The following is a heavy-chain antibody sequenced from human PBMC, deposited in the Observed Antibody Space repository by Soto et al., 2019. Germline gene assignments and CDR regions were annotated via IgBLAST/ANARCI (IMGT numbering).Heavy chain of an antibody. D-gene: IGHD2-2*03. J-gene: IGHJ4*02. CDR1: GFAVNY. Sequence: EVQLVESGGGLFQPGGSLRLSGAVSGFAVNYMSWVRQAPGKGLEWLSVIYTGGSTYYADSVRGRFIISRDKSKNTLYLQMNSLRVEDTALYYCAIDGSDHWGQGTLVTVSS. CDR2: IYTGGST. V-gene: IGHV3-66*01. CDR3: AIDGSDH.